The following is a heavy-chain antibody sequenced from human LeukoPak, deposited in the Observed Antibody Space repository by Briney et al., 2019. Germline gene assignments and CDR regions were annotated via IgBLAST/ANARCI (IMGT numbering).Heavy chain of an antibody. Sequence: GGSLRLSCVGSGFTFSSYTMNWVRQAPGKGLEWVSAIGGRGGNTYYADSVKGRFTITRDNSKNTLYMQMDSLRAEDTGVYYCAKEGGAWDQGTSPPSPQ. J-gene: IGHJ5*02. CDR1: GFTFSSYT. CDR2: IGGRGGNT. CDR3: AKEGGA. V-gene: IGHV3-23*01. D-gene: IGHD3-16*01.